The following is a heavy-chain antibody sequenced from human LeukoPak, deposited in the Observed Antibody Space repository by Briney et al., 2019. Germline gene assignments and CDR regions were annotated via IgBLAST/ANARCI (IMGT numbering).Heavy chain of an antibody. D-gene: IGHD1-7*01. V-gene: IGHV1-2*02. CDR2: INPNSGGT. CDR3: ARVLSNWNSHDY. J-gene: IGHJ4*02. Sequence: ASVKVSCKASGYTFTGYYMHWVRQAPGQGLEWMGWINPNSGGTNYAQKFQGRVTMTRDTSISTAYMELSRLRSEDTAVYYCARVLSNWNSHDYWGQGTLVTVSS. CDR1: GYTFTGYY.